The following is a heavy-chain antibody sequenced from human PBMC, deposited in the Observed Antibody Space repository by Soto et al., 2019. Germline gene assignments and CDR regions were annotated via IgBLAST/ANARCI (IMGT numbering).Heavy chain of an antibody. J-gene: IGHJ3*02. CDR2: IIPLLGIA. CDR1: GGTFSTYN. Sequence: GASVKVSCKASGGTFSTYNINWVRQAPGQGLEWMGRIIPLLGIANYAQKFQGRVTITADKSTSTAYMELSSLRSEDTAVYYCARGTPSQAFDIWGQGTLVTVSS. CDR3: ARGTPSQAFDI. V-gene: IGHV1-69*02.